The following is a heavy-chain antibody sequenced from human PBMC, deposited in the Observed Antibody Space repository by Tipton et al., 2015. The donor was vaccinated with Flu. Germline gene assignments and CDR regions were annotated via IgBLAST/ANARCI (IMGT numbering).Heavy chain of an antibody. V-gene: IGHV4-59*01. D-gene: IGHD1/OR15-1a*01. CDR3: ARDSGTAWNWFDP. Sequence: TLSLTCTVSGGSISSYYWSWIRQPPGKGLEWIGYIYYSGSTNYNPSLKSRVTISVDTSKNQFSLKLSSVTAADTAVYYCARDSGTAWNWFDPWGQGTLVTVSS. CDR1: GGSISSYY. CDR2: IYYSGST. J-gene: IGHJ5*02.